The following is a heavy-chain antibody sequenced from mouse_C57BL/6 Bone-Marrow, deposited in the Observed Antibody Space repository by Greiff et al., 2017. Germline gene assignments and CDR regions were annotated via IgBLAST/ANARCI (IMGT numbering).Heavy chain of an antibody. CDR3: ARPHYYGSSPYAMDY. CDR1: GYTFTSYW. J-gene: IGHJ4*01. CDR2: IYPSDSET. Sequence: VQLQQSGAELVRPGSSVKLSCKASGYTFTSYWMDWVKQRPGQGLEWIGNIYPSDSETHYNQKFKDKATLTVDKSSSTAYMQLSSLTSEDSAVYYCARPHYYGSSPYAMDYWGQGTSVTVSS. V-gene: IGHV1-61*01. D-gene: IGHD1-1*01.